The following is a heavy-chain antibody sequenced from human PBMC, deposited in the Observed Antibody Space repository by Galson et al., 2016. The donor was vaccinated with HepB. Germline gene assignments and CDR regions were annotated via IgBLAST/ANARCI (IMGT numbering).Heavy chain of an antibody. D-gene: IGHD4-11*01. CDR2: VSPNGGEE. V-gene: IGHV3-7*02. CDR1: GFTFTNFW. J-gene: IGHJ4*01. Sequence: RLSCAASGFTFTNFWMNWVRQTPGKGLEWVANVSPNGGEEYYVDSVKGRFTISRDNAGTSLFLQMDSLRVDDTAVYYCAATTVGSGGTRRFDHWGHGILVTVSS. CDR3: AATTVGSGGTRRFDH.